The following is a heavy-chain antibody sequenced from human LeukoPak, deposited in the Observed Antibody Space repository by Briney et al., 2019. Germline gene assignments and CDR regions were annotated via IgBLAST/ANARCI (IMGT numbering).Heavy chain of an antibody. CDR3: AKVVWSSSWYYDY. CDR1: GFTFSSYA. V-gene: IGHV3-23*01. Sequence: GGALRLSCAASGFTFSSYAMSWVRQAPGKGLEWVSAISGSGGSTYYADSVKGRFTISRDNSKNTLYLQMNSLRAEDTAVYYCAKVVWSSSWYYDYWGQGTLVTVSS. CDR2: ISGSGGST. J-gene: IGHJ4*02. D-gene: IGHD6-13*01.